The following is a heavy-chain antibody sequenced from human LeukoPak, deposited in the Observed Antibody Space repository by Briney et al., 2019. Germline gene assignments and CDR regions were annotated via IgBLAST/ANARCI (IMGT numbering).Heavy chain of an antibody. CDR3: ARGLQYYYGSGMGN. CDR2: INHSGST. CDR1: GGSFSGYY. V-gene: IGHV4-34*01. Sequence: SETLSLTCAVYGGSFSGYYWSWIRQPPGKGLEWIGEINHSGSTNYNPSLKSRVTMLVDTSKNQFSLKLSSVTAADTAVYYCARGLQYYYGSGMGNWGQGTLVTVSS. D-gene: IGHD3-10*01. J-gene: IGHJ4*02.